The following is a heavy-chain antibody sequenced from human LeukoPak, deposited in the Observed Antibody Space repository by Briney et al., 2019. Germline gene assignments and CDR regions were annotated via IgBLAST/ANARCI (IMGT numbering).Heavy chain of an antibody. CDR1: GFTFSSYE. CDR3: ARGYDSSAPPYAFDI. V-gene: IGHV3-48*03. D-gene: IGHD3-22*01. CDR2: ISSSGSTI. J-gene: IGHJ3*02. Sequence: GGSRRLSCAASGFTFSSYEMNWVRQAPGKGLEWVSYISSSGSTIYYADSVKGRFTISRDNAKNSLYLQVNSLRAEDTAVYYCARGYDSSAPPYAFDIWGQGTMVTVSS.